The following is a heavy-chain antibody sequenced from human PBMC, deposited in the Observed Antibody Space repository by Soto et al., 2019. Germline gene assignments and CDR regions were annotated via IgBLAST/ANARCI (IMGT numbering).Heavy chain of an antibody. D-gene: IGHD6-13*01. CDR2: ISYDGSNK. CDR3: AKSGGRAAAGHYYGMDV. Sequence: PRGSLRLSCAASGFTFSSYGMHWVRQAPGKGLEWVAVISYDGSNKYYADSVKGRFTISRDNSKNTLYLQMNSLRAEDTAVYYCAKSGGRAAAGHYYGMDVRGQGTTVTV. V-gene: IGHV3-30*18. CDR1: GFTFSSYG. J-gene: IGHJ6*02.